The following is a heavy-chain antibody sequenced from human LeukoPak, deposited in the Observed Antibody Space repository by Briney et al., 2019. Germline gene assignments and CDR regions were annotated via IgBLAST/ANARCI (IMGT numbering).Heavy chain of an antibody. CDR3: ARMDYDSSGYPDY. Sequence: GGTLRLSCAASGFTFSSYAMHWVRQAPGKGLEWVAVISYDGSNKYYADSVKGRSTISRDNSKNTLYLQMNSLRAEDTAVYYCARMDYDSSGYPDYWGQGTLVTVSS. V-gene: IGHV3-30*04. D-gene: IGHD3-22*01. CDR2: ISYDGSNK. J-gene: IGHJ4*02. CDR1: GFTFSSYA.